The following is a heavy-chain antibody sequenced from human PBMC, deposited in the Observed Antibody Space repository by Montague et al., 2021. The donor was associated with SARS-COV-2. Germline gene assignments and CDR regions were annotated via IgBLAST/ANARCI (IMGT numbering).Heavy chain of an antibody. Sequence: CAISGDSVSSNSAARNWIRQSPSRGLEWLGRTYYRSKWYNDYAVSVKSRITINPDTSKNQFSLQLNSVTPEDTAVYYCARDTRIQLWFDRDYYYGMDVWGQGTTVTVSS. CDR1: GDSVSSNSAA. CDR3: ARDTRIQLWFDRDYYYGMDV. J-gene: IGHJ6*02. V-gene: IGHV6-1*01. D-gene: IGHD5-18*01. CDR2: TYYRSKWYN.